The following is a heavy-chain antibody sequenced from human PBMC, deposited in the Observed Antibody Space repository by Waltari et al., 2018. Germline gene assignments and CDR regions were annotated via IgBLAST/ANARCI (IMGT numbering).Heavy chain of an antibody. Sequence: QVHLVQSGAEVKKPGASVKVSCKASGYSFTGFAIHWVRQAPGQRLECMGWINAGNGNIKYSQKCQGRVTVTGDTSASTVYMELSSLTPEDTAVYYCARDGGFSVGATKFDYWGQGTLVTVSS. V-gene: IGHV1-3*01. CDR1: GYSFTGFA. J-gene: IGHJ4*02. CDR3: ARDGGFSVGATKFDY. CDR2: INAGNGNI. D-gene: IGHD1-26*01.